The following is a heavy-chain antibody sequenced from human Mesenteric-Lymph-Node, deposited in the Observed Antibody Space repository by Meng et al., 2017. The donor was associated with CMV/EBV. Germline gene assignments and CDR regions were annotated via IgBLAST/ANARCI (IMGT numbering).Heavy chain of an antibody. D-gene: IGHD5-18*01. CDR3: ARGGTPQYSGFDP. J-gene: IGHJ5*02. Sequence: CKASGYTFTSYYMHWVRQAPGQGLEWMGVLTPMFGIANYAQKFQGRVTLSADESTSTAYMDVSSLRSEDTAVYYCARGGTPQYSGFDPWGQGTLVTVSS. CDR1: GYTFTSYY. V-gene: IGHV1-69*01. CDR2: LTPMFGIA.